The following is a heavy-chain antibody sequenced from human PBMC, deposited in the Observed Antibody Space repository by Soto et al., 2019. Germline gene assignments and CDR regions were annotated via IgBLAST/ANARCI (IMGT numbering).Heavy chain of an antibody. CDR3: ARALGGAVAGCFDY. Sequence: QVQLQQWGAGLLKPSETLSLTCAVYGGSFSGYYWSWIRQPPGKGLEWIGEINHSGSTNYNPSLKSPVTLSVDTSKNQFSLKLSSVTAADTAVYYCARALGGAVAGCFDYWGQGTLVTVSS. CDR1: GGSFSGYY. D-gene: IGHD6-19*01. CDR2: INHSGST. J-gene: IGHJ4*02. V-gene: IGHV4-34*01.